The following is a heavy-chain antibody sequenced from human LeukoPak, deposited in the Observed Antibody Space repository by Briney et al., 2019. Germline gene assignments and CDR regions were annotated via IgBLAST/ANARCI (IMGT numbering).Heavy chain of an antibody. CDR1: GGTFSSYA. J-gene: IGHJ5*02. V-gene: IGHV1-8*02. D-gene: IGHD6-19*01. CDR3: ATNTHGTSIAVAAPQGSWFDP. CDR2: MNPNSGNT. Sequence: ASVKVSCKASGGTFSSYAINWVRQATGQGLEWMGWMNPNSGNTGYAQKFQGRVTMTRNTSISTAYMELSSLRSEDTAVYYCATNTHGTSIAVAAPQGSWFDPWGQGTLVTVSS.